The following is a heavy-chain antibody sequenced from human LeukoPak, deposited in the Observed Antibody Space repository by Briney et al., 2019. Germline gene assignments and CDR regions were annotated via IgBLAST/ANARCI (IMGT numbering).Heavy chain of an antibody. Sequence: GGSLRLSCAASGFTFSSYGMHWVRQAPGKGLEWVAFIRYDGSNKYYADSVKGRFTISRDNAKNSVYLQMNSLRAEDTAIYYCARHLSGVTGYTYGRGIDYWGQGTLVTVSS. V-gene: IGHV3-30*02. J-gene: IGHJ4*02. CDR1: GFTFSSYG. CDR2: IRYDGSNK. CDR3: ARHLSGVTGYTYGRGIDY. D-gene: IGHD5-18*01.